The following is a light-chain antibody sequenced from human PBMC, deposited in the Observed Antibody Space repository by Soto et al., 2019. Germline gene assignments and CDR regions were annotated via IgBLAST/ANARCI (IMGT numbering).Light chain of an antibody. CDR1: SSDIGTYDY. J-gene: IGLJ3*02. Sequence: QSALTQPASVSGSPGQSIAISCTGTSSDIGTYDYVSWYQQLPGKAPKVLIYEVTYRPSGVSNRFSGSKSGNTASLTISGLQAEDEADYYCNSYTRDSHWVFGGGTKLTVL. CDR3: NSYTRDSHWV. V-gene: IGLV2-14*01. CDR2: EVT.